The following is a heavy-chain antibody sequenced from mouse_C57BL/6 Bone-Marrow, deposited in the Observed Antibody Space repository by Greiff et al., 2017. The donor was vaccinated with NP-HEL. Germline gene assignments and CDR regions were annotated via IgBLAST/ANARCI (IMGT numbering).Heavy chain of an antibody. Sequence: QVQLQQPGAELVMPGASVKLSCKASGYTFTSYWMHWVKQRPGQGLEWIGEIDPSDSYTNYNQKFKGKSTLTGDKSSSTAYMQLSSLTSEDSAVYYCARRAYYDYPNNAMDYWDQGTSVTVSS. V-gene: IGHV1-69*01. D-gene: IGHD2-4*01. J-gene: IGHJ4*01. CDR3: ARRAYYDYPNNAMDY. CDR1: GYTFTSYW. CDR2: IDPSDSYT.